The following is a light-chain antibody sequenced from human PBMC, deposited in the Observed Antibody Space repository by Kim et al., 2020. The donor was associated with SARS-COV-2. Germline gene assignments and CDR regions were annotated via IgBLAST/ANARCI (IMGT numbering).Light chain of an antibody. J-gene: IGKJ2*01. CDR3: QQYDKSPLYI. CDR2: GAT. V-gene: IGKV3-20*01. CDR1: QCSASSF. Sequence: SQGDRASLSCRASQCSASSFLAWDQVKPGQAPRLLIHGATSRATGIPDRFRGSGSGTDFTLTISRLEPEDFAVYYCQQYDKSPLYIFGQGTKLEI.